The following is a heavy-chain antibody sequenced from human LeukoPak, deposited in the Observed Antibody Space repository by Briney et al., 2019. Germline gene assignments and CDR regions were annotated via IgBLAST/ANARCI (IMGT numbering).Heavy chain of an antibody. CDR3: AKVPSGYYGMDV. J-gene: IGHJ6*02. CDR2: ISGSGGST. V-gene: IGHV3-23*01. Sequence: PGGSLTLSCAASGFTFSSYATNWVRHAPGKGLEWVSTISGSGGSTYYADTVKGRFTISKDKSNNTLYLQMNSVRAADTAIYYCAKVPSGYYGMDVWRQGTTVTVSS. CDR1: GFTFSSYA. D-gene: IGHD3-10*01.